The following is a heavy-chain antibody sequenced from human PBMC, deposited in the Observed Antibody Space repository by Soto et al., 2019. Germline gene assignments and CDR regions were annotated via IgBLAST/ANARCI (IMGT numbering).Heavy chain of an antibody. CDR2: INDSGSI. CDR3: ARGGIADRLGY. Sequence: QVQLQQRGAGLLKPSETLSLTCAVYGGSFSGYYWTWIRQSPGKGLEWIGEINDSGSISYNPSLKSRVTISVDTAKNQLSLQMDSVTAADSAVYYCARGGIADRLGYWGQVTLVTVSS. J-gene: IGHJ4*02. CDR1: GGSFSGYY. D-gene: IGHD6-6*01. V-gene: IGHV4-34*01.